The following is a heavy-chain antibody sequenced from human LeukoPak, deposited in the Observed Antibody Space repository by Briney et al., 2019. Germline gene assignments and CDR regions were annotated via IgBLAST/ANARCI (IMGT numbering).Heavy chain of an antibody. J-gene: IGHJ4*02. CDR1: GYTFTDYY. D-gene: IGHD1-1*01. V-gene: IGHV1-2*02. Sequence: SVKVSCKASGYTFTDYYIHWVRQATAQGLDWMGWINPNSVGTNYAQKFQGRVTMTRDTSISTAYMELSSLRSADTAVYYCARRGDWNHHDFWGQGTLVTVSS. CDR2: INPNSVGT. CDR3: ARRGDWNHHDF.